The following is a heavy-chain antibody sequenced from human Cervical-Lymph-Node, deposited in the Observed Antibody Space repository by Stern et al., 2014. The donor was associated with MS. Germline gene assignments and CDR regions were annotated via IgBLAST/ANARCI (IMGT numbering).Heavy chain of an antibody. Sequence: VQLVESGAEVRNPGASVKVSCKASGYSFIDYYIHWVRQAPGQGLEWMGRIVPNTGGTIYAQKFQDRVTIPRDTSINTAYMEVSSLRSDDTAVYFCARGGGYIFPSDWFDPWGQGTLVTVSS. V-gene: IGHV1-2*06. CDR3: ARGGGYIFPSDWFDP. J-gene: IGHJ5*02. D-gene: IGHD5-24*01. CDR1: GYSFIDYY. CDR2: IVPNTGGT.